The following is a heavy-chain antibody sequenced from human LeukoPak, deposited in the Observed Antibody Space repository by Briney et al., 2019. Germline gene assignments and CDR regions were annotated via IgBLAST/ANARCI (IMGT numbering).Heavy chain of an antibody. CDR2: ISDSGSTI. J-gene: IGHJ4*02. CDR3: ARDLGYCGGGSCHRGFYY. CDR1: GFTFSDYY. D-gene: IGHD2-15*01. V-gene: IGHV3-11*01. Sequence: PGGSLRLSCAASGFTFSDYYVSWIRQAPGKGLEWVSYISDSGSTIYYADSVKGRFTISRDNAKNSLYLQMNSLRAEDTAVYFCARDLGYCGGGSCHRGFYYWGQGTLVTVSS.